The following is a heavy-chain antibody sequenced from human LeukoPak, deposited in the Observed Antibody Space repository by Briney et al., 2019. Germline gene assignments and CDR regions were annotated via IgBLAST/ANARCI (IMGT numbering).Heavy chain of an antibody. Sequence: GGSLRLSCAASGFIFSRYGMTWVRQAPGKGLEWLSAISGSGGTTYYADSVKGRFTISRDNSKNTLYLQINSLRAEDTAVYYCAKDHLPGIVVADRDYWGLGTLVTVSS. CDR2: ISGSGGTT. V-gene: IGHV3-23*01. CDR1: GFIFSRYG. J-gene: IGHJ4*02. CDR3: AKDHLPGIVVADRDY. D-gene: IGHD6-19*01.